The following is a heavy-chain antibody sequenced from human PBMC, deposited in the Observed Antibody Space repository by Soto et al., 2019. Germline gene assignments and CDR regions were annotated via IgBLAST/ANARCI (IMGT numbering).Heavy chain of an antibody. CDR1: GFTFSSYG. CDR3: ARAKTGEWLALYYYYYYGMDV. D-gene: IGHD6-19*01. J-gene: IGHJ6*02. Sequence: PGGSLRLSCAASGFTFSSYGMHWVRQAPGKGREWVAVIWYDGSNKYYADSVKGRFTISRDNSKDTLYLQMNSLRAEDTAVYYCARAKTGEWLALYYYYYYGMDVWGQGTTVTVSS. CDR2: IWYDGSNK. V-gene: IGHV3-33*01.